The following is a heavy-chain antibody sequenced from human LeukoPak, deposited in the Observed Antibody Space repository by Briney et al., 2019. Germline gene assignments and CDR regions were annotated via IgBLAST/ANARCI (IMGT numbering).Heavy chain of an antibody. V-gene: IGHV3-23*01. CDR3: AKGVRLSSNYYMDV. D-gene: IGHD5/OR15-5a*01. CDR1: GFTFDDYG. CDR2: ITGGGDDT. J-gene: IGHJ6*03. Sequence: GGSLRLSCAASGFTFDDYGMSWVRQAPGKDLEWVSTITGGGDDTYSADSVKGRFTISRDNSKNTLSLQMHSLRVEDTAVYYCAKGVRLSSNYYMDVWGKGTTVTVSS.